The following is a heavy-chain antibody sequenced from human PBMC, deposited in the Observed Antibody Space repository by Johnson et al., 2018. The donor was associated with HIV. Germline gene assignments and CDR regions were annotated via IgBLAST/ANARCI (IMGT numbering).Heavy chain of an antibody. J-gene: IGHJ3*02. D-gene: IGHD5-18*01. CDR1: GFTFDNYG. CDR2: INWNGGST. Sequence: VQLVESWGGLVQPGRSLRLSCAASGFTFDNYGMDWVRQAPGKGLEWVSGINWNGGSTGYADSVKGRFTISRDNAKNSLYLQMNSLRAEDTALYYCARDRIYSYVPDAFDIWGQWTMVSVSS. V-gene: IGHV3-20*04. CDR3: ARDRIYSYVPDAFDI.